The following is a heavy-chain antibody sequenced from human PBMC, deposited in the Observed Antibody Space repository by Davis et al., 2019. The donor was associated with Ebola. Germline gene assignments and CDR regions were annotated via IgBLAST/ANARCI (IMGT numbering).Heavy chain of an antibody. Sequence: AASVKVSCKVSEYTLAEISIHWVRQAPGKGLEWMGGFDPEYAEAIYAQKFQGRVTMTEDTSTDTAYMELSSLRSDDTAMYYCTRGKWFDPWGQGTLVAVSS. CDR2: FDPEYAEA. CDR3: TRGKWFDP. V-gene: IGHV1-24*01. CDR1: EYTLAEIS. J-gene: IGHJ5*02.